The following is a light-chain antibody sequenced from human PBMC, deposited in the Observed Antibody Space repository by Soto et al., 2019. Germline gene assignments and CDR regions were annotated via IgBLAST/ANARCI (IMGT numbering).Light chain of an antibody. CDR1: SSDVGGYNY. CDR3: SSYTSSSTYVV. V-gene: IGLV2-14*03. CDR2: DVI. J-gene: IGLJ2*01. Sequence: QSALTQSASVSGSPGQSITISCTGTSSDVGGYNYVSWYQQHPGKAPKLMIYDVINRPSGVSNRFSGSKSGNSASLTISGLQAEDEADYYCSSYTSSSTYVVFGGGTKVTV.